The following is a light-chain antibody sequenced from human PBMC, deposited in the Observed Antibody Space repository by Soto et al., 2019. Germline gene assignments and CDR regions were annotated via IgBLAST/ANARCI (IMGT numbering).Light chain of an antibody. CDR2: GDT. V-gene: IGLV1-40*01. CDR1: SSTIGAGFD. CDR3: QSYDTALSVYVV. Sequence: QSVLTQPPSVSGAPGQRVTISCTGRSSTIGAGFDVHWYQQLPGTAPKLLIYGDTNRPSGVPDRFSGSKSGTSASLVITGLQAEDEADYYCQSYDTALSVYVVFGGGTKLTVL. J-gene: IGLJ2*01.